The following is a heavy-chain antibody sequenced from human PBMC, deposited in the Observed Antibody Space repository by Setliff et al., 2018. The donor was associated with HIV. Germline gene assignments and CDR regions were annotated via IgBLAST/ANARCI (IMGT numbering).Heavy chain of an antibody. CDR3: ARPTGGDFWSGRGAWFDP. D-gene: IGHD3-3*01. J-gene: IGHJ5*02. Sequence: GGSLRLSCAASGFTFSSYWMSWVRQAPGKGLEWVANIKQDGSEKYFVDSVKGRFTISRDNAKNSLYLHMNILRAEDTAVYYCARPTGGDFWSGRGAWFDPWGQGTLVTVSS. CDR1: GFTFSSYW. V-gene: IGHV3-7*01. CDR2: IKQDGSEK.